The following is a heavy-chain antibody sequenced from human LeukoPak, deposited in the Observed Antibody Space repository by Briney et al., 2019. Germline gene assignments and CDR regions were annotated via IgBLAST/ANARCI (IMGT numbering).Heavy chain of an antibody. CDR3: ATVPGAAAGKGY. V-gene: IGHV1-8*02. D-gene: IGHD6-13*01. CDR2: MNPNSGNT. CDR1: GYTFTSYD. J-gene: IGHJ4*02. Sequence: ASVKVSCKASGYTFTSYDINWVRQATGQGLEWMGWMNPNSGNTGYAQKFQGRVTMTEDTSTDTAYMELSSLRSEDTAVYYCATVPGAAAGKGYWGQGTLVTVSS.